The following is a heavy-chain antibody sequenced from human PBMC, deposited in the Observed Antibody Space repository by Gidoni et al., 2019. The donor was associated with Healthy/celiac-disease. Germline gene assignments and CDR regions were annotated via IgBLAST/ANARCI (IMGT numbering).Heavy chain of an antibody. CDR3: ASGYQQWELLY. Sequence: QVQLVQSGAEVKKPGASVKVSCQASGYTFTGYYMPWVRQAPGQGLEWMGWINPNSGGTNDAQKFQGRVTMTRDTSISTAYMELSRLRSDDTAVYYCASGYQQWELLYWGQGTLVTVSS. V-gene: IGHV1-2*02. J-gene: IGHJ4*02. CDR1: GYTFTGYY. D-gene: IGHD1-26*01. CDR2: INPNSGGT.